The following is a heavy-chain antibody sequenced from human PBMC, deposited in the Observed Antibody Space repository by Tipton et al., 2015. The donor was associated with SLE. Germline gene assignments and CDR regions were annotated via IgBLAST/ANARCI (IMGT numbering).Heavy chain of an antibody. D-gene: IGHD5-12*01. V-gene: IGHV4-30-2*01. J-gene: IGHJ4*02. CDR2: IYDTGNT. Sequence: TLSLTCAVSGGSFSSGGYAWSWIRQPPGKGLEWIGYIYDTGNTYYNLSLKSRVTISLNRTKNQFSLRLTSVTAADTAVYYCARGGVGGYDYFDSRGQGALVTVSS. CDR1: GGSFSSGGYA. CDR3: ARGGVGGYDYFDS.